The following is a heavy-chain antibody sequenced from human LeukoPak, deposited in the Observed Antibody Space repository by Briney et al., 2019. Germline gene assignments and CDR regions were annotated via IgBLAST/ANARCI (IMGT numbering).Heavy chain of an antibody. V-gene: IGHV3-23*03. D-gene: IGHD2-2*01. Sequence: GGSLRLSCAASGFTFSIYAMTWVRQAPGKGLEWVSVINSGGNSTYYADSVKGRFTISRDSSKNTLYPQMSSLKAEDTAVYYCARTRYCSGISCFYANWGQGTLVTVSS. CDR1: GFTFSIYA. CDR3: ARTRYCSGISCFYAN. J-gene: IGHJ4*02. CDR2: INSGGNST.